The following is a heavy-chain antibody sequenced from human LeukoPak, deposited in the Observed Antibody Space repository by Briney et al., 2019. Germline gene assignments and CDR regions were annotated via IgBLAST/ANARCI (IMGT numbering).Heavy chain of an antibody. J-gene: IGHJ4*02. D-gene: IGHD6-19*01. V-gene: IGHV1-18*04. Sequence: ASVKVSCKASGYTFTSYGISWVRQATGQGLEWMGWISAYNGNTNYAQKLQGRVTMTTDTSTSTAYMELRSLRSDDTAVYYCARDLRVSRVAVAGMGDSYWGQGTLVTVSS. CDR2: ISAYNGNT. CDR1: GYTFTSYG. CDR3: ARDLRVSRVAVAGMGDSY.